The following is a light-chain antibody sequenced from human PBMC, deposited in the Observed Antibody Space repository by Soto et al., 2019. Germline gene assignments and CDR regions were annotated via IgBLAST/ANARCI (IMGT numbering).Light chain of an antibody. V-gene: IGKV1-5*03. J-gene: IGKJ1*01. Sequence: DIQMTQSPSTLSASVGDRVTITCRASQSISSWLAWYQQKPGKAPNLLIYKASSLESGVPSRFSGSGSGTEFTLTISSLQTDDFATYYCQQYDSYSWTFGQGTKVDI. CDR2: KAS. CDR3: QQYDSYSWT. CDR1: QSISSW.